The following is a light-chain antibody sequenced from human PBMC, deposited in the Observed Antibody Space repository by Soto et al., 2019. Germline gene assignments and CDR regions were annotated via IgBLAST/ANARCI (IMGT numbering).Light chain of an antibody. V-gene: IGKV1-5*03. CDR3: QHYNSYSEA. J-gene: IGKJ1*01. CDR2: KAS. CDR1: QTISSW. Sequence: DIYMSPTPSNLPGSGRVRNTITCRASQTISSWVAWYQQKPGKAPKLLIYKASTLKSGVPSRFNGSGSGTEFTLTSSSLQPDDFATYYCQHYNSYSEAFGQGTKVEIK.